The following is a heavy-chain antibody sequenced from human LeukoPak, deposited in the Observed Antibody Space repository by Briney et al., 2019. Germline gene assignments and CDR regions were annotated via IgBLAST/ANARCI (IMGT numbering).Heavy chain of an antibody. CDR3: ARGRDSSGYYYSDAFDI. CDR1: GDTFTGYY. Sequence: GASLKVSCKASGDTFTGYYMHWVRQAPGQRLEWMGWINPNSGGTNYAQKFQGRVTMTRDTSISTAYMELSRLRSDDTAVYYCARGRDSSGYYYSDAFDIWGQGTMVTVSS. CDR2: INPNSGGT. V-gene: IGHV1-2*02. J-gene: IGHJ3*02. D-gene: IGHD3-22*01.